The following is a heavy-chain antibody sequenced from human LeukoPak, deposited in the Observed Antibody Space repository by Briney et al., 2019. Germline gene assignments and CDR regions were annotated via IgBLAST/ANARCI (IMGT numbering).Heavy chain of an antibody. J-gene: IGHJ6*02. CDR2: IYTSGST. V-gene: IGHV4-4*07. CDR1: GVSISSYC. D-gene: IGHD2-15*01. Sequence: SETLSLTCTASGVSISSYCRSWIRQPPGKRLDWIGRIYTSGSTHYTPSLKSRVTMSVDTSKTHYSLKLSSVTAADTAVYYCASAGYCSGGSCYPPDYYGMDVWGQRTTVTVSS. CDR3: ASAGYCSGGSCYPPDYYGMDV.